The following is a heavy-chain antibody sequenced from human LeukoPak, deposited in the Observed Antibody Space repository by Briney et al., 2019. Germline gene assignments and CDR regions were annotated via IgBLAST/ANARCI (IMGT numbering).Heavy chain of an antibody. CDR1: GGTINSYY. V-gene: IGHV4-59*01. J-gene: IGHJ5*02. CDR3: ARELGYCSSTSCLGIWFDP. D-gene: IGHD2-2*01. CDR2: IYYSGST. Sequence: SETLSLTCTVSGGTINSYYWRWMRQPPGKGLEGIGYIYYSGSTNYNPSLKSRDTISVDTSKNQFSLKLSSVTAADTAVYYCARELGYCSSTSCLGIWFDPWGQGTLVTVSS.